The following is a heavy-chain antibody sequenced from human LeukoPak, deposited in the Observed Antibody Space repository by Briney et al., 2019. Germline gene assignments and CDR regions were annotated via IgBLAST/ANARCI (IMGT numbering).Heavy chain of an antibody. V-gene: IGHV4-59*01. CDR2: LYYSGSS. D-gene: IGHD2-21*01. Sequence: SETLSLTCNVSGASISDYYWSWVRQSPEKGLEWIACLYYSGSSHYNPSLRSRVAISGDTSKNQFSLKLTSVTTADTAVYYCARTIRRVWFDLWGRGTLVTVSS. J-gene: IGHJ2*01. CDR3: ARTIRRVWFDL. CDR1: GASISDYY.